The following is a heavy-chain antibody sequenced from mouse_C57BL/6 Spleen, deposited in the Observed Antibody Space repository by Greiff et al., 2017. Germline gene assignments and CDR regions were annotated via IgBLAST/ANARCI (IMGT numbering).Heavy chain of an antibody. CDR3: AREELGRGYFDV. D-gene: IGHD4-1*01. CDR2: IYPGDGDT. J-gene: IGHJ1*03. CDR1: GYAFSSSW. Sequence: VKLQQSGPELVKPGASVKISCKASGYAFSSSWMNWVKQRPGKGLEWIGRIYPGDGDTNYNGKFKGKATLTADKSSSTAYRQLSSLTSEDSAVYFCAREELGRGYFDVWGTGTTVTVSS. V-gene: IGHV1-82*01.